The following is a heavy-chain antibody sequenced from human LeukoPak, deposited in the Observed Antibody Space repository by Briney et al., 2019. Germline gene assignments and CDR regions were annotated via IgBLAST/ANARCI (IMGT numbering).Heavy chain of an antibody. J-gene: IGHJ4*02. V-gene: IGHV4-34*01. CDR1: GGSFSGYY. CDR2: INHSGST. CDR3: ARVGPQGFYFDY. Sequence: SETLSLICAVYGGSFSGYYWSWIRQPPGKGLEWIGEINHSGSTNYNPSLKSRVTISVDTSKNQFSLKLSSVTAADTAVYYCARVGPQGFYFDYWGQGTLVTVPS.